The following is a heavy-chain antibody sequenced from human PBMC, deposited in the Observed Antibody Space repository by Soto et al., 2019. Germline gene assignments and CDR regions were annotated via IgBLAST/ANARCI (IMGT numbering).Heavy chain of an antibody. Sequence: EVQLVESGGGLIKPGESLRLSCAASGFAFINAWMSWVRQAPGKGLEWVGRIKSKSDGGATDYAAPVKDRFTISRDDSKIMLYLQMNSLKAEDTAVYYCTTSARVTTISNAGCWGQGTPVIVSS. CDR1: GFAFINAW. D-gene: IGHD2-21*02. J-gene: IGHJ4*02. V-gene: IGHV3-15*01. CDR3: TTSARVTTISNAGC. CDR2: IKSKSDGGAT.